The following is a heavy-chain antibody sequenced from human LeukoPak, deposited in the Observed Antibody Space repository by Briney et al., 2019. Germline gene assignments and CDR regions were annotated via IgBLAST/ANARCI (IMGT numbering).Heavy chain of an antibody. CDR2: IDSDGSDT. CDR3: ARGLYSSGSSD. D-gene: IGHD6-19*01. V-gene: IGHV3-74*01. Sequence: GGSLRLSCAASGFTFSSYWMHWVRQAPGKGLVWVSYIDSDGSDTTYADSVKGRFTISRDNAKSTLYLQMNSLRAEDTAVYYCARGLYSSGSSDWGQGTLVTVSS. CDR1: GFTFSSYW. J-gene: IGHJ4*02.